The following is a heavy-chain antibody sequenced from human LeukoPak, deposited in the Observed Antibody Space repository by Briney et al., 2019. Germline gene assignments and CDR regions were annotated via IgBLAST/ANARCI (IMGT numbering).Heavy chain of an antibody. Sequence: GGSLRLSCAASGFTFSSYAMSWVRQAPGKRLEWVSASSGSGGSTYYADSVKGRFTISRDNSKNTLYLQMNSLRAEDTAVYYCAKDPQIKRGYSKPYWGQGTLVTVSS. CDR1: GFTFSSYA. J-gene: IGHJ4*02. CDR3: AKDPQIKRGYSKPY. V-gene: IGHV3-23*01. D-gene: IGHD5-18*01. CDR2: SSGSGGST.